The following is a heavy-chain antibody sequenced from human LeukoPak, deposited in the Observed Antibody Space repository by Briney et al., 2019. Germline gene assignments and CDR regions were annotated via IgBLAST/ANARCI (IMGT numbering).Heavy chain of an antibody. D-gene: IGHD3/OR15-3a*01. Sequence: SETLSLTCTVSGGSISSSSYYWGWIRQPPGKGLEWIGSIYHSGSTYYNPSLKSRVTISVDTSKNQFSLKLSSVTAADTAVYYCARASPLISMDVRGKGTTVTVSS. J-gene: IGHJ6*04. V-gene: IGHV4-39*07. CDR3: ARASPLISMDV. CDR1: GGSISSSSYY. CDR2: IYHSGST.